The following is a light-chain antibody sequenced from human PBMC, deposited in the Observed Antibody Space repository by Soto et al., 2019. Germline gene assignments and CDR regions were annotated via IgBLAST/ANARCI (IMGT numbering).Light chain of an antibody. CDR2: DAS. V-gene: IGKV3-11*01. CDR1: QSVSSY. CDR3: QQRSNWQT. J-gene: IGKJ1*01. Sequence: EIVLTQSPATLSLSPGERATLSCRASQSVSSYLAWYQQKPGQAPRLLIYDASNRATGIPARFSGSGSGTDFTLTISSLEPEDFAVYYCQQRSNWQTFGQRTKADNK.